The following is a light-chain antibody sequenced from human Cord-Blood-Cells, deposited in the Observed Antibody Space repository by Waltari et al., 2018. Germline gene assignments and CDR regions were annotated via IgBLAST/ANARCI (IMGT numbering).Light chain of an antibody. V-gene: IGLV2-23*01. CDR3: CSYAGSSSVV. CDR1: RPDVGSYNL. J-gene: IGLJ2*01. CDR2: EGS. Sequence: QSALTQPASVSGSPGQSITISCTGTRPDVGSYNLVPWYQQHPGKAPKLMIYEGSKRPSGVSNRFSGSKSGNTASLTISGLQAEDEADYYCCSYAGSSSVVFGGGTKLTVL.